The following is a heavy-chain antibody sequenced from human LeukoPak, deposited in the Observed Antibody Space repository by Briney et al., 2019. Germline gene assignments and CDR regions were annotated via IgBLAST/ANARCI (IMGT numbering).Heavy chain of an antibody. J-gene: IGHJ4*02. CDR1: GFTFSSYE. CDR3: ARVVYCSRTSCPLDC. D-gene: IGHD2-2*01. V-gene: IGHV3-48*03. Sequence: GGSLRLSCAASGFTFSSYEMNWVRQAPGKGLEWVSYISSSGTTIYYADSVKGRFTISRDNAKNTLYLQMNSLRAEDTAVYCCARVVYCSRTSCPLDCWGQGTLVTVSS. CDR2: ISSSGTTI.